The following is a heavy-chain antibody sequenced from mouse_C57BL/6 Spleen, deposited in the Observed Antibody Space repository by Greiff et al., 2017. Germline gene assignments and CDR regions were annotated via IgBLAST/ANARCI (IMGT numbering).Heavy chain of an antibody. CDR1: GYTFTGYW. Sequence: VQRVESGAELMKPGASVKLSCKATGYTFTGYWIEWVKQRPGHGLELIGEILPGSGSTNYNEKFKGKATFTADTSSNPAYMQLSSLTTEDSAIYYCARQLRLRKYFDYWGQGTTLTVSS. V-gene: IGHV1-9*01. D-gene: IGHD3-2*02. J-gene: IGHJ2*01. CDR2: ILPGSGST. CDR3: ARQLRLRKYFDY.